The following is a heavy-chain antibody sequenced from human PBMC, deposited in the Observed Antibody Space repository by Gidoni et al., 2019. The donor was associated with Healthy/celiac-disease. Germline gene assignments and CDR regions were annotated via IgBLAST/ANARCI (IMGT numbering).Heavy chain of an antibody. Sequence: EVPLLESGGGLVQPGGSLRLSCAASGFNFSRYAMSWVRPAPGKGLEWVSAISGSGGSTYYADSVKGRFTISRDNSKNTLYLQMNSLRAEDTAVYYCAKAGYYYDSSGYQFDYWGQGTLVTVSS. D-gene: IGHD3-22*01. CDR1: GFNFSRYA. J-gene: IGHJ4*02. V-gene: IGHV3-23*01. CDR2: ISGSGGST. CDR3: AKAGYYYDSSGYQFDY.